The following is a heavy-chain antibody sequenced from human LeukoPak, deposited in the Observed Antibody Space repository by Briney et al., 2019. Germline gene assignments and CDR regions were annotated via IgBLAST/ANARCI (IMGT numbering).Heavy chain of an antibody. CDR3: ARRSFSIAAAGTVFDY. CDR2: IYPGDSDT. CDR1: GYSFTSYW. V-gene: IGHV5-51*01. D-gene: IGHD6-13*01. Sequence: TGESLKISCKGSGYSFTSYWIGWVRQMPGKGLEWMGIIYPGDSDTRYSPSFQGQVTISADKSISTAYLQWSSLKASDTAMYYCARRSFSIAAAGTVFDYWGQGTLVTVSS. J-gene: IGHJ4*02.